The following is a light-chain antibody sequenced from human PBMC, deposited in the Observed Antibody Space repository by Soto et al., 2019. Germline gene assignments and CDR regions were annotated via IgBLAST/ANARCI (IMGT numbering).Light chain of an antibody. CDR1: RTDIGGYDL. CDR2: GVS. J-gene: IGLJ1*01. Sequence: QSARTQPATVSGSPGQTIRIFSTGTRTDIGGYDLVSWYQHRPGKAPKLLIHGVSNRPSGISTRFSGSKSDNVASLTISGLRAEDESDYFCSAYSAGSSLLGFGSGTKVTVL. CDR3: SAYSAGSSLLG. V-gene: IGLV2-14*01.